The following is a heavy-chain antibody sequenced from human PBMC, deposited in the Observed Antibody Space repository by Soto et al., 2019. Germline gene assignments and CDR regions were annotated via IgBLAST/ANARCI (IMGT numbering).Heavy chain of an antibody. V-gene: IGHV1-69*13. CDR3: ARGARLRFLEWLSGY. J-gene: IGHJ4*02. D-gene: IGHD3-3*01. Sequence: SVKVSCKASGGTFSSYAISWARQAPGQGLEWMGGIIPIFGTADYAQKFQGRVTITADESTSTAYMELSSLRSEDTAVYYCARGARLRFLEWLSGYWGQGTLVTVSS. CDR2: IIPIFGTA. CDR1: GGTFSSYA.